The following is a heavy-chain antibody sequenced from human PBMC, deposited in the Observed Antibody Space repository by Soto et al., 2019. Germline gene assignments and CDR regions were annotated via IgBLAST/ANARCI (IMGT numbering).Heavy chain of an antibody. CDR2: ISAYNGNT. CDR3: ARSGYCTNGVCYPYYYYYMDV. D-gene: IGHD2-8*01. Sequence: GASVKVSCKASGYTFTSYGISWVRQAPGQGLEWMGWISAYNGNTNYAQKLQGRVTMTTDTSTNTAYMELRSLRSDDTAVYYCARSGYCTNGVCYPYYYYYMDVWGKGTTVTVSS. V-gene: IGHV1-18*01. J-gene: IGHJ6*03. CDR1: GYTFTSYG.